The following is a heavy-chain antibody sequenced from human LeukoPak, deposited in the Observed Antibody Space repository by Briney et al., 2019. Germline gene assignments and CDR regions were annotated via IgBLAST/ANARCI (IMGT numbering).Heavy chain of an antibody. CDR3: ARVYCTNGVCFRAQADY. CDR1: XYTFXGXY. CDR2: INPNSGGT. J-gene: IGHJ4*02. V-gene: IGHV1-2*02. D-gene: IGHD2-8*01. Sequence: XASXYTFXGXYMHWVRQAPGQGLEWMGWINPNSGGTNYAQKFQGRVTMTRDTSISTAYMELSRLRSDDTAVYYCARVYCTNGVCFRAQADYWGQGTLVTVSS.